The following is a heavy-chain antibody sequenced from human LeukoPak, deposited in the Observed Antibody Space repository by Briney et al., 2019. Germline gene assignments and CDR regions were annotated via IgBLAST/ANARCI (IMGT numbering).Heavy chain of an antibody. Sequence: PSETLSLTCTVSGGSISSYYWSWIRQPAGKGLEWIGRIYTSGSTNYNPSLKSRVTMSVDTSKNQFSLKLSSVTAADTAVYYCARGNYYDSSGYYPYDAFDIWGQGTMVTVSS. J-gene: IGHJ3*02. CDR3: ARGNYYDSSGYYPYDAFDI. CDR2: IYTSGST. CDR1: GGSISSYY. V-gene: IGHV4-4*07. D-gene: IGHD3-22*01.